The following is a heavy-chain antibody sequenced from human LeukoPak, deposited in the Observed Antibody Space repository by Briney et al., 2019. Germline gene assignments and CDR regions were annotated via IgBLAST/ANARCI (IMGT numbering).Heavy chain of an antibody. Sequence: SETLSLTCTVSGGSIINNAYYWAWIRQPPGKGLEWIGSIYYSGSTHYNPSLKSRITISVDTSKNQFSLNLNSVTAADTAVYYCARNETTGLQRTPYYHSYVDVWGKGTTVTVSS. CDR3: ARNETTGLQRTPYYHSYVDV. CDR1: GGSIINNAYY. CDR2: IYYSGST. J-gene: IGHJ6*03. D-gene: IGHD4-11*01. V-gene: IGHV4-39*01.